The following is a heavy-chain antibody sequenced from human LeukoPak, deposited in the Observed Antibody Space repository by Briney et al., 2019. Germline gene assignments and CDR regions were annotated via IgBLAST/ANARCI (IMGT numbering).Heavy chain of an antibody. V-gene: IGHV3-23*01. Sequence: GGSLRLSCAASGFTFSSYAMSWVRQAPGKGLEWVSAISGSGENTNYADSVKGRFTMSRDNSRNMLYLQMNSLRDEDAAKYYGAKTVSGSYSYEGCDYWGQGTLVTVSS. D-gene: IGHD3-16*02. CDR2: ISGSGENT. J-gene: IGHJ4*02. CDR3: AKTVSGSYSYEGCDY. CDR1: GFTFSSYA.